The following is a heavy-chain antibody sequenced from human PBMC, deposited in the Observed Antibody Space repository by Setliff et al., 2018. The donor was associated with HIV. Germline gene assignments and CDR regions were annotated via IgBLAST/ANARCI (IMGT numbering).Heavy chain of an antibody. V-gene: IGHV3-7*03. CDR3: ITDGGLN. J-gene: IGHJ3*01. Sequence: GESLRLSCTDSGFSSNNYWMSWVRQAPGKGLEWAAHINQDGNVKYYVDSVKGRFTISRGNAKTSIYLQMDSLRVEDTAVYYCITDGGLNWGQGTMVTVSS. CDR2: INQDGNVK. D-gene: IGHD3-10*01. CDR1: GFSSNNYW.